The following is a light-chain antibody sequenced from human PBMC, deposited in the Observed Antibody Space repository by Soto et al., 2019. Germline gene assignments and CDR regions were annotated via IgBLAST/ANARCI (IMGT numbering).Light chain of an antibody. Sequence: EIGLTQSPGTLSLSPGEGATLSCRASQSVSSSYLAWYQQKPGQAPRLLIYGASSRATGIPDRFSGSGSGTDFTLTISRLEPEDFAVYYCQQYGSSTGTFGPGTKVDIK. CDR3: QQYGSSTGT. J-gene: IGKJ3*01. CDR2: GAS. V-gene: IGKV3-20*01. CDR1: QSVSSSY.